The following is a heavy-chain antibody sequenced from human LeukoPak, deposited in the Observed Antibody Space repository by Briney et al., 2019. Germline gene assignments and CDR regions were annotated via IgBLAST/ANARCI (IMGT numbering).Heavy chain of an antibody. J-gene: IGHJ6*03. D-gene: IGHD3-9*01. CDR2: INPNSGGT. Sequence: ASVKVSCKASGYTFTSYAMHWVRQAPGQRLEWMGWINPNSGGTNYAQKFQGRVTMTRDTSISTAYMELSRLRSDDTAVYYCARDPRLGNYYYYYMDVWGKGTTVTVSS. CDR3: ARDPRLGNYYYYYMDV. V-gene: IGHV1-2*02. CDR1: GYTFTSYA.